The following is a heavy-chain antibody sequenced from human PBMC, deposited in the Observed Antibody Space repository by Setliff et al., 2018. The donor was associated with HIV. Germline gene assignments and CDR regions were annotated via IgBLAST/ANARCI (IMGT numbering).Heavy chain of an antibody. D-gene: IGHD3-10*01. CDR3: ASRRGIEFYFDI. V-gene: IGHV4-34*01. J-gene: IGHJ4*02. CDR2: INHGVDT. CDR1: GQSISGYY. Sequence: SETLSLTCAVYGQSISGYYWSWIRQTPGKGLEWIGEINHGVDTNYNPALESRVTISVGSSYNHFSLKLSSVTAAETGVYYCASRRGIEFYFDIWGQGTPVTVSS.